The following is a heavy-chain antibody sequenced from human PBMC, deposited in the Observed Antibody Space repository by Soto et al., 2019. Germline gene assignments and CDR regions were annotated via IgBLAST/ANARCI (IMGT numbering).Heavy chain of an antibody. CDR2: INAGNGNT. CDR3: ASCQKNFFNTSTCCLFFDY. D-gene: IGHD6-13*01. V-gene: IGHV1-3*01. CDR1: GYTFTSYA. J-gene: IGHJ4*02. Sequence: ASVKVSCKASGYTFTSYAMHWVRQAPGQRLEWMGWINAGNGNTKYSQKFQGRVTLTRDTSASTAYMELSSLRSEDTAVYYCASCQKNFFNTSTCCLFFDYCGQLSLVPVSA.